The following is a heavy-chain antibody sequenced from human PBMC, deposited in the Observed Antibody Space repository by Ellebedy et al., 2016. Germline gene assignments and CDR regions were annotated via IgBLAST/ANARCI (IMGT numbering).Heavy chain of an antibody. V-gene: IGHV3-15*01. CDR3: TTYLRYCSSTSCSYFDY. CDR1: GFTFSNAW. D-gene: IGHD2-2*01. Sequence: GESLKISCAASGFTFSNAWMSWVRQAPGKGLEWVGRIKSKTDGETTDYAAPVKGRFTISRDDSKNTLYLQMNSLKTEDTAVYYCTTYLRYCSSTSCSYFDYWGQGTLVTVSS. CDR2: IKSKTDGETT. J-gene: IGHJ4*02.